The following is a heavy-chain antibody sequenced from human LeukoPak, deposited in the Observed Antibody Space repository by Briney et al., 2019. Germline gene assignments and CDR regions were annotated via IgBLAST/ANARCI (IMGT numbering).Heavy chain of an antibody. CDR1: GGSFSGYY. D-gene: IGHD2-2*01. CDR3: ASSPQDIVVVPAAKGGYYYYGMDV. J-gene: IGHJ6*02. V-gene: IGHV4-34*01. Sequence: SETLSLTCAVYGGSFSGYYWSWIRQPPGKGLEWIGEINHSGSTNYNPSLESRVTISVDTSKNQFSLKLSSVTAADTAVYYCASSPQDIVVVPAAKGGYYYYGMDVWGQGTTVTVSS. CDR2: INHSGST.